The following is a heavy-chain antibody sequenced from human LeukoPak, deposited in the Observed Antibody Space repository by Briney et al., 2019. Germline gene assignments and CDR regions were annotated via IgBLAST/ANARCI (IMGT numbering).Heavy chain of an antibody. V-gene: IGHV4-59*01. J-gene: IGHJ5*02. D-gene: IGHD4-17*01. Sequence: SETLSLTCTVSGGSISSYYWSWIRQPPGKGLEWIGYIYYSGSTNYNPSLKSRVTISVDTSKNQFSLKLSSVTAADTAVYYCVRVLSDYMCDPWGQGTLVTVSS. CDR1: GGSISSYY. CDR2: IYYSGST. CDR3: VRVLSDYMCDP.